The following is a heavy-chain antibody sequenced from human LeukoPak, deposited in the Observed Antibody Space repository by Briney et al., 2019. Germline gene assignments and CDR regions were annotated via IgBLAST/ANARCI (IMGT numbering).Heavy chain of an antibody. CDR3: AKDMALVDPLRPGIAVAGYDY. J-gene: IGHJ4*02. CDR2: ISWNSGSI. Sequence: PGGSLRLSCAASGFSFDDYAMHWVRQAPGKGLEWVSGISWNSGSIGYADSVKGRFTISRDNAKNSLYLQMNSLRAEDTALYYCAKDMALVDPLRPGIAVAGYDYWGQGTLVTVSS. CDR1: GFSFDDYA. D-gene: IGHD6-19*01. V-gene: IGHV3-9*01.